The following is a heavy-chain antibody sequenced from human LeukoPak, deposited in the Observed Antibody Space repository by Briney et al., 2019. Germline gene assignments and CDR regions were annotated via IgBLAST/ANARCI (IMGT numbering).Heavy chain of an antibody. Sequence: GGSLRLPCAASGFTFSSYGMHWVRQAPGKGLEWVAFIRYDGSNKYYADSVKGRFTISRDNSKNTLYLQMNSLRAEDTAVYYCAKEGDYYDSSGYNYYFDYWGQGTLVTVSS. CDR3: AKEGDYYDSSGYNYYFDY. J-gene: IGHJ4*02. V-gene: IGHV3-30*02. CDR1: GFTFSSYG. CDR2: IRYDGSNK. D-gene: IGHD3-22*01.